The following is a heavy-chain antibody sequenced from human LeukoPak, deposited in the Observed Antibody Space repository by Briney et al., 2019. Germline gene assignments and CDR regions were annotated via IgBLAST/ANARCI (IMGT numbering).Heavy chain of an antibody. D-gene: IGHD3-10*01. Sequence: PGGSLRLSCAASGFTFSSYSMNWVRQAPGKGLEWVSSISSSSSYIYYADSVKGRFTIFRDNAKNSLYLQMNSLRAEDTAVYYCARDLNGSGTYWDYWGQGTLVTVSS. V-gene: IGHV3-21*01. CDR1: GFTFSSYS. CDR2: ISSSSSYI. CDR3: ARDLNGSGTYWDY. J-gene: IGHJ4*02.